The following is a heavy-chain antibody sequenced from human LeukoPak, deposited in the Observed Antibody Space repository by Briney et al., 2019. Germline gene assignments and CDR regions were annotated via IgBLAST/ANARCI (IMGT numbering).Heavy chain of an antibody. V-gene: IGHV1-2*02. CDR2: INPNSGGT. CDR3: ARSPSDIVVVPAATNWFDP. D-gene: IGHD2-2*01. CDR1: GYTFTGYY. Sequence: ASVKVSCKASGYTFTGYYMHWVRQAPGQGLEWRGWINPNSGGTNYAQKFQGRVTMTRDTSISTAYMELSRLRSDDTAVYYCARSPSDIVVVPAATNWFDPWGQGTLVTVSS. J-gene: IGHJ5*02.